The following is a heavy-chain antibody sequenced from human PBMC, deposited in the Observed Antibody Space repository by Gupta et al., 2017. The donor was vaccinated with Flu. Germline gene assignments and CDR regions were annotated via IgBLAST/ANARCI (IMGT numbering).Heavy chain of an antibody. Sequence: QLQLQESGPGLVTPSETLSLTCTVSGGSISSSSYYWGWCRQPPGKGLEWIGSIYYSGSTYYNPSLKSRVTISVDTSKNQFSLKLSSVTAADTAVYYCARHIVVVPAAKKLSGWFDPWGQGTLVTVSS. CDR3: ARHIVVVPAAKKLSGWFDP. V-gene: IGHV4-39*01. D-gene: IGHD2-2*01. J-gene: IGHJ5*02. CDR2: IYYSGST. CDR1: GGSISSSSYY.